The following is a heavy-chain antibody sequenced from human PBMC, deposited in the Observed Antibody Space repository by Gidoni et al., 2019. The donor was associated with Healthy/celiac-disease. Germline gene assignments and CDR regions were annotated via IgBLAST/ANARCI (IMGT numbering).Heavy chain of an antibody. V-gene: IGHV3-21*01. CDR1: GFTFSSYS. CDR3: ARDGVDNSRFDY. CDR2: ISSSSGYI. J-gene: IGHJ4*02. D-gene: IGHD1-20*01. Sequence: EVQLVESGGGLVKPGGSLRLSCAASGFTFSSYSMNWVRQAPGKGLEWVSSISSSSGYIYYADSVKGRFTISRDNAKNSLYLQMNSLRAEDTAVYYCARDGVDNSRFDYWGQGTLVTVSS.